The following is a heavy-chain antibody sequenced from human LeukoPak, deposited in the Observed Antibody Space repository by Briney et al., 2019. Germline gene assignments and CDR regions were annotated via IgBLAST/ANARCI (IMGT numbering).Heavy chain of an antibody. CDR1: GFTFSDYY. CDR2: ISSSSSYT. CDR3: ARPSRQGPYYYYYYAMDV. Sequence: GGSLRLSCAASGFTFSDYYMSWIRQAPGKGLEWVSYISSSSSYTNYADSVKGRFTISRDNAKNSLYLQMNSLRAEDTAVYYCARPSRQGPYYYYYYAMDVWGQGTTVTVSS. J-gene: IGHJ6*02. V-gene: IGHV3-11*06.